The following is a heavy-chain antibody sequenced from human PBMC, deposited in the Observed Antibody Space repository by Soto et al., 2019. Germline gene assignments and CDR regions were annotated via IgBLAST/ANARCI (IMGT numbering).Heavy chain of an antibody. CDR2: INPSGGST. CDR3: ARADYDSSGYHYIGGGYFDY. V-gene: IGHV1-46*01. J-gene: IGHJ4*02. CDR1: GYTFTSYY. Sequence: GASVKVSCKASGYTFTSYYMHWVRQAPGQGLEWMGIINPSGGSTSYAQKFQGRVTMTRDTSTSTVYMELSSLRSEDTAVYYCARADYDSSGYHYIGGGYFDYWGQGTLVTVYS. D-gene: IGHD3-22*01.